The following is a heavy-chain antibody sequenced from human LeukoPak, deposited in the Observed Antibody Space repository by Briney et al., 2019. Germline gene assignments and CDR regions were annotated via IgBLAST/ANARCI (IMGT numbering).Heavy chain of an antibody. J-gene: IGHJ4*02. CDR1: GFTFSTYT. D-gene: IGHD3-22*01. CDR2: ISYDGSNK. V-gene: IGHV3-30-3*01. Sequence: PGRSLRLSCAASGFTFSTYTLHWVRQAPGKGLEWVAVISYDGSNKYYADSVKGRFTISRDNSKNTLYLQMNSLRAEDTAVYYCAKALVVLFDYWGQGTLVTVSS. CDR3: AKALVVLFDY.